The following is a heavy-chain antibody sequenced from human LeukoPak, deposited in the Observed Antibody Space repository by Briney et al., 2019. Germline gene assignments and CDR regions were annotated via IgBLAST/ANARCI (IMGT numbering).Heavy chain of an antibody. D-gene: IGHD3-10*01. CDR3: ARGKYGSGSYFAFDI. Sequence: GGPLRLSCAASGFTVSSNYMSWVRQAPGKGLEWVSVIYSGGSTYYADSVKGRFTISRDNSKNTLYLQMNSLRAEDTAVYYCARGKYGSGSYFAFDIWGQGTMVTVSS. J-gene: IGHJ3*02. V-gene: IGHV3-66*01. CDR1: GFTVSSNY. CDR2: IYSGGST.